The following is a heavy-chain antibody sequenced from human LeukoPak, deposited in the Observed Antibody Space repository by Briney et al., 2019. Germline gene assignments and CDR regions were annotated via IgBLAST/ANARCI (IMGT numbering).Heavy chain of an antibody. Sequence: GGSLRLSCAASGFTFDDYGMSWVRQAPGKGLEWVSGINWNGGSTGYADSVKGRFTISRDNAKNSLYLQMNSLRAEDTALYYCARLLPIAVGGYYFDYWGQGTLVTVSS. D-gene: IGHD6-19*01. CDR3: ARLLPIAVGGYYFDY. CDR2: INWNGGST. J-gene: IGHJ4*02. CDR1: GFTFDDYG. V-gene: IGHV3-20*04.